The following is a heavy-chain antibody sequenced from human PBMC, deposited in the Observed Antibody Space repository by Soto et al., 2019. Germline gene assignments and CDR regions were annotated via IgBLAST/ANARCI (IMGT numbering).Heavy chain of an antibody. D-gene: IGHD3-22*01. V-gene: IGHV4-34*01. CDR1: GGSFSGYY. J-gene: IGHJ4*02. CDR3: ARDYYDSSGSYRYFDY. CDR2: INHSGST. Sequence: SETLSLTCAVYGGSFSGYYWTWIRQPPGTGLEWIGEINHSGSTNYNPSLKSRVTISVDTSKNQFSLKLTSVTAADTAVYYCARDYYDSSGSYRYFDYWGQGALVTVSS.